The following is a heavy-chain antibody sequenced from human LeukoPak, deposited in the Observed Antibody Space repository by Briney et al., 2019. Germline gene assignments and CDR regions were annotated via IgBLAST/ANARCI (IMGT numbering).Heavy chain of an antibody. J-gene: IGHJ3*02. CDR3: ARRAVTSPNDDAFDI. CDR2: ILPIFGTA. CDR1: GGTFSSYA. Sequence: VASVKVSCKASGGTFSSYAISWVRQAPGQGLEWMGGILPIFGTANYAQRFQGRVTITADESTSTAYMELSSLRSEDTAVYYCARRAVTSPNDDAFDIWGQGTRVTVSS. D-gene: IGHD4-17*01. V-gene: IGHV1-69*13.